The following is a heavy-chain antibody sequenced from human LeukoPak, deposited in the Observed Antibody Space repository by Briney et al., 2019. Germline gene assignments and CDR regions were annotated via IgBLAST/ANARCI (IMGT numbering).Heavy chain of an antibody. J-gene: IGHJ3*02. CDR1: GGTFSSYA. CDR2: IIPIFGTA. V-gene: IGHV1-69*06. D-gene: IGHD6-6*01. CDR3: ARPIAARPGDDAFDI. Sequence: ASVKVSCKASGGTFSSYAISWVRQAPGQGLEWMGGIIPIFGTANYAQKFQGRVTITADKSTSTAYMELSSLRSEDTAVYYCARPIAARPGDDAFDIWGQGTMVTVSS.